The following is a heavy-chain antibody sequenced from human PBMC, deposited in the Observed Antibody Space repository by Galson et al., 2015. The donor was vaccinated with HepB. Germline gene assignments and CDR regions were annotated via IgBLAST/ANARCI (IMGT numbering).Heavy chain of an antibody. V-gene: IGHV1-2*02. D-gene: IGHD1-26*01. CDR3: ARCLGTVGHKCAFDI. CDR2: ISPDIGAT. CDR1: GYSFTGYY. Sequence: SVKVSCKASGYSFTGYYIHWVRQAPGQGLEWMGWISPDIGATNYAQKFQGRVTMTTDTSISTAYMDLSRLRSDDTAIYSCARCLGTVGHKCAFDIWGQGTMVTVSS. J-gene: IGHJ3*02.